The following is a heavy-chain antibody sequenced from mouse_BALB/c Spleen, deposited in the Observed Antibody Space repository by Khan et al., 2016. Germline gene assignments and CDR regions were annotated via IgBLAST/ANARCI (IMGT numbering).Heavy chain of an antibody. CDR3: ARHGPGAMDY. V-gene: IGHV9-1*02. Sequence: QIQLVQSGPELKKPGEPVKISCKASGYTFTNYGMIWVKQAPGKDLKWMGWINTFTGQPSYADDFKGRFAFSLETSASTVYLQINNLKNEDMATXFLARHGPGAMDYWGQGTSVTVSS. D-gene: IGHD1-1*02. CDR1: GYTFTNYG. CDR2: INTFTGQP. J-gene: IGHJ4*01.